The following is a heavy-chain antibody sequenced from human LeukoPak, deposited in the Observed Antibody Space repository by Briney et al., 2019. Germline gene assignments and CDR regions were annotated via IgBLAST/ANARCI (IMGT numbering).Heavy chain of an antibody. CDR1: GYTFTSYF. V-gene: IGHV1-46*01. CDR3: ARVELNYGMDV. CDR2: INPSGGST. Sequence: ASVTVSCKASGYTFTSYFMHWVRLAPGQGLEWMGIINPSGGSTSYAQKFQGRVTMTRATSTSTVYMELSSLRSEDTAVYYCARVELNYGMDVWGQGTTVTVSS. J-gene: IGHJ6*02. D-gene: IGHD1-7*01.